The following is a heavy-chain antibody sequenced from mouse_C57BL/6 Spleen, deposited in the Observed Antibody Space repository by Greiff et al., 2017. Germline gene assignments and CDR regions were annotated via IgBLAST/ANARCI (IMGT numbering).Heavy chain of an antibody. CDR3: ANYYGRSWYFDV. J-gene: IGHJ1*03. V-gene: IGHV1-80*01. CDR1: GYAFSSYW. D-gene: IGHD1-1*01. CDR2: IYPGDGDT. Sequence: QVQLKQSGAELVKPGASVKISCKASGYAFSSYWMNWVKQRPGKGLEWIGQIYPGDGDTNYNGKFKGKATLTADKSSSTAYMQLSSLTSEDSAVYFCANYYGRSWYFDVWGTGTTVTVSS.